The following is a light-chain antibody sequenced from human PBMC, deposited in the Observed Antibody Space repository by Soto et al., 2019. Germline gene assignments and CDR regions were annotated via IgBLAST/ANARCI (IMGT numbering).Light chain of an antibody. CDR1: QSVSSSY. V-gene: IGKV3-20*01. J-gene: IGKJ1*01. CDR2: GAS. Sequence: ETVLTHSRGTLSLSPGEKATRSCRASQSVSSSYLAWYQQKPGQAPRFLIYGASSRATGIPDRFSGSGSGTDFTLTISRLEPEDFAVYYCQQYGSSPTTFGQGTNVDI. CDR3: QQYGSSPTT.